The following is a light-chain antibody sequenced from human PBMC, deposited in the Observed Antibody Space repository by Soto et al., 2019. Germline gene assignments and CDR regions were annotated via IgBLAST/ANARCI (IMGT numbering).Light chain of an antibody. CDR3: CSLTPSHTYV. V-gene: IGLV2-14*03. J-gene: IGLJ1*01. Sequence: QSALTQPDSVSGSPGQSITISCTGTSSDIGHYDYVSWYQQHPGKAPKLMIYHGTYRPSGVSNRYSGSKSGTSASLTISGLQADDEADYYCCSLTPSHTYVFGRGTKLTVL. CDR2: HGT. CDR1: SSDIGHYDY.